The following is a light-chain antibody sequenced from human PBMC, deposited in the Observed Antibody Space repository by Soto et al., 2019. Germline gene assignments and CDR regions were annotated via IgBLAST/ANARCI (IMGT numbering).Light chain of an antibody. J-gene: IGKJ1*01. CDR3: QQSSNWQGT. CDR2: DAS. Sequence: EIVLTHSPATLYLSPGKRPTLSCXASQSVSTYLAWYQQKAGRPPRLLIYDASKRAPGIPARFSGSGSGTDFTLTISSLEPEDFAVYYCQQSSNWQGTFGRGTKVDNK. CDR1: QSVSTY. V-gene: IGKV3-11*01.